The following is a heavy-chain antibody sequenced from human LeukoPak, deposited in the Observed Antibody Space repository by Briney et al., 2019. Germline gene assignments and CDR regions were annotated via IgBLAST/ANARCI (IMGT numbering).Heavy chain of an antibody. Sequence: SQTLSLTCTVSGDSISSGGYYWTWIRQHPGKGLEWIGYIYYSGSTCYNPSLKSRVSMSVDTSKDHFSLKLSSVTAADTAVYYCARVEGSWAFDIWGQGTMVTVSS. CDR1: GDSISSGGYY. D-gene: IGHD3-10*01. V-gene: IGHV4-31*03. J-gene: IGHJ3*02. CDR2: IYYSGST. CDR3: ARVEGSWAFDI.